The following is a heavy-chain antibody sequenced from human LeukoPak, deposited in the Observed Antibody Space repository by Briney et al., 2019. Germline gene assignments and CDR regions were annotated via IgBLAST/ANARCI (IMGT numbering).Heavy chain of an antibody. CDR2: IKEGGSEK. CDR1: GFTFSNYW. J-gene: IGHJ4*02. CDR3: AKPRGGYTGYFDY. Sequence: GGSLRLSCAASGFTFSNYWMSWVRQAPGKGLEWVANIKEGGSEKYYVDSVKGRFTISRDNSKNSLYLQMNSLRTEDTALYYCAKPRGGYTGYFDYWGQGTLVTVSS. D-gene: IGHD5-12*01. V-gene: IGHV3-7*03.